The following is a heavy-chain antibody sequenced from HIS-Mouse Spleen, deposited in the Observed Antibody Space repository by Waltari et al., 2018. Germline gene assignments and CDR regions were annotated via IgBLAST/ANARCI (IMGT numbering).Heavy chain of an antibody. CDR2: IYYSGST. CDR3: ARAQLGNWFDP. V-gene: IGHV4-30-4*01. D-gene: IGHD7-27*01. J-gene: IGHJ5*02. CDR1: GGPIRSGDYY. Sequence: QVQLQEPGPGLVKPSQTLSLTCTVPGGPIRSGDYYWSWLRQPPGKGLEWIGYIYYSGSTYYNPSLKSRVTISVDTSKNQFSLKLSSVTAADTAVYYCARAQLGNWFDPWGQGTLVTVSS.